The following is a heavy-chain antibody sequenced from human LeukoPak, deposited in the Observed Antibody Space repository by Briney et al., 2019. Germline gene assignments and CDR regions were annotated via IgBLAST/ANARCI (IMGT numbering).Heavy chain of an antibody. V-gene: IGHV3-53*01. Sequence: GGSLRLSCAASGFTVSSNYMSWVRQAPGKGLEWVSVIYSGGNTYYADSVKGRFTISRDNSKNTLYLQMNSLRAEDTAVYYCARGLPDLYYYYGMDVWGQGTTVTVSS. J-gene: IGHJ6*02. CDR3: ARGLPDLYYYYGMDV. CDR1: GFTVSSNY. D-gene: IGHD2-15*01. CDR2: IYSGGNT.